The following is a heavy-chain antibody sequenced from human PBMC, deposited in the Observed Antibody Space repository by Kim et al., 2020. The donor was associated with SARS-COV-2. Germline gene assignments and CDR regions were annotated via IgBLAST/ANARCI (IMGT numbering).Heavy chain of an antibody. CDR3: ARDGSRSGYYYFDL. D-gene: IGHD3-22*01. V-gene: IGHV3-72*01. J-gene: IGHJ4*01. CDR1: GFTFSDHY. CDR2: IRNKANSYIT. Sequence: GGSLRLSCAASGFTFSDHYMDWVRQAPGKGLEWVCRIRNKANSYITEYAASVKGRFTISRDDSKSSLYLQMSSLQTEDMAVYHCARDGSRSGYYYFDLWG.